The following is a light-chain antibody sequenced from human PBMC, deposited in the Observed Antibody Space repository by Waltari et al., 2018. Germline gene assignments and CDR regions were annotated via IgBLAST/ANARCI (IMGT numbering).Light chain of an antibody. V-gene: IGLV2-23*01. CDR3: CSYAGSSTVV. Sequence: SALTQPASVSGSPGQSITISCTGTSSAVGRYPLVSWYQQHPGKAPKLMIYEGSKRPSGVYDRFSGSRSGNTASLTISGLQAEDEADYYCCSYAGSSTVVFGGGTKLTVL. J-gene: IGLJ3*02. CDR1: SSAVGRYPL. CDR2: EGS.